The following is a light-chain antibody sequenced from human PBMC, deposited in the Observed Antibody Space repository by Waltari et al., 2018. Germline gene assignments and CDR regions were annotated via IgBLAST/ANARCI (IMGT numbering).Light chain of an antibody. J-gene: IGKJ1*01. V-gene: IGKV2D-29*01. CDR1: QSLLHSDRKTY. CDR2: EVS. CDR3: MQSVQIPRT. Sequence: DIVMTQTPLSLSVTPGQPVSISCQSTQSLLHSDRKTYLYWYLQKPCRPPQLLIYEVSNRFSGVPERFSGSGSGTDFTLKISRVEAEDVGVYYCMQSVQIPRTFGQGTRVDIK.